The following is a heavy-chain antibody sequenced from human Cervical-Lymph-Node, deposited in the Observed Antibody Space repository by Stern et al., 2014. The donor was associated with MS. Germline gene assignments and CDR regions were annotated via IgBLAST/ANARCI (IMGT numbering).Heavy chain of an antibody. CDR2: IYPGDSNV. CDR1: GCAFTGHR. CDR3: ARRPYVWGSYRYYFDS. Sequence: EVQLEESGPDLIKPGGPLKISCNVSGCAFTGHRIGWVRPLSPPGLEWVVIIYPGDSNVKSSPSFQGRGTISADTSISTAFLQWTSLKASDTAVYYCARRPYVWGSYRYYFDSWGQGTLVTVSS. J-gene: IGHJ4*02. V-gene: IGHV5-51*03. D-gene: IGHD3-16*02.